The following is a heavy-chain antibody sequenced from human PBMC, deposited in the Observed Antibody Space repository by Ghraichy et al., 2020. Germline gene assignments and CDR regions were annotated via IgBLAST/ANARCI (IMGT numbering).Heavy chain of an antibody. CDR2: ISGSGGST. Sequence: GGSLRLSCAASGFTFSSYAMSWVRQAPGKGLEWVSAISGSGGSTYYADSVKGRFTISRDNSKNTLYLQMNSLRAEDTAVYYCAKDLSEYQLPQVSDYWGQGTLVTVSS. D-gene: IGHD2-2*01. V-gene: IGHV3-23*01. CDR1: GFTFSSYA. J-gene: IGHJ4*02. CDR3: AKDLSEYQLPQVSDY.